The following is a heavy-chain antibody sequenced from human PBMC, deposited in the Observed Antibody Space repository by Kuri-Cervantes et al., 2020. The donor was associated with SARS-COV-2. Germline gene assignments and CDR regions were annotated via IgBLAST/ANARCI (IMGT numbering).Heavy chain of an antibody. CDR3: ARSAARAFDY. D-gene: IGHD6-6*01. CDR1: GFTFSSYS. CDR2: ISSSSSYI. J-gene: IGHJ4*02. V-gene: IGHV3-21*01. Sequence: GGSLRLSCAASGFTFSSYSMNWVRQAPGKGLEWASSISSSSSYIYYTDSVKGRFTISRDNAKNSLYLQMNSLRAEDTAVYYCARSAARAFDYWGQGTLVTVSS.